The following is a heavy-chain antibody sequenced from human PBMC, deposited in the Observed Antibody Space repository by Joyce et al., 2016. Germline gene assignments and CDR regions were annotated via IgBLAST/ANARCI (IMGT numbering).Heavy chain of an antibody. J-gene: IGHJ5*02. Sequence: QVQLQESGPGLVKPSETLSLPCTVSGDSISTTNYFWGWLRQPPGKGLEYIGIVFYKGAAYYNPALKGRVTISVDTSKNRFSLKLTSVTAADTAVYYCARRRDGYLNWFDPWGQGTLVTVSS. V-gene: IGHV4-39*01. CDR1: GDSISTTNYF. CDR2: VFYKGAA. CDR3: ARRRDGYLNWFDP. D-gene: IGHD5-24*01.